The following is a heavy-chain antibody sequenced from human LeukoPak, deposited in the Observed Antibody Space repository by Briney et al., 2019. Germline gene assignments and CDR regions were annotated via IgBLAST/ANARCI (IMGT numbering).Heavy chain of an antibody. V-gene: IGHV3-30*02. Sequence: PGGSLRLSCAASGFIFSSYGMHWVRQAPGKGLEWVAFIRFDGSNEYYADSVKGRFTISRDNSKNTLYLQMNSLRAEDTAVYYCAKRLAAAGTDGQADYWGQGTLVTVSS. CDR1: GFIFSSYG. J-gene: IGHJ4*02. CDR2: IRFDGSNE. CDR3: AKRLAAAGTDGQADY. D-gene: IGHD6-13*01.